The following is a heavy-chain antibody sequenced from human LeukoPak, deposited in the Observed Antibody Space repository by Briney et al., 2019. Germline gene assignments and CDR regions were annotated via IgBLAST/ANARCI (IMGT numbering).Heavy chain of an antibody. Sequence: SETLSLTCTVSGGSISSGSYYWSWIRQPAGKGLEWIGRIYTSGNTNYNPSLKSRVTISVDTSKNQFSLKLSSVTAADTAVYYCARGTLYGDYFQVDYWGQGTLVTVSS. V-gene: IGHV4-61*02. J-gene: IGHJ4*02. D-gene: IGHD4-17*01. CDR3: ARGTLYGDYFQVDY. CDR1: GGSISSGSYY. CDR2: IYTSGNT.